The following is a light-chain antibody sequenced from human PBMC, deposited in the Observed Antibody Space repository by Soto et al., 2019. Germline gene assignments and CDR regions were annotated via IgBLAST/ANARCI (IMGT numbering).Light chain of an antibody. Sequence: EIVLTQSPGTLSLSPGERATLSCRASQSVGSSYLAWYQQKPGQAPRLLIYDTSSRATGIPARFSGSGSGTEFTLTISSLQPDDFATYYCQQYNTYSTFGQGTRLEIK. V-gene: IGKV3-20*01. J-gene: IGKJ5*01. CDR2: DTS. CDR3: QQYNTYST. CDR1: QSVGSSY.